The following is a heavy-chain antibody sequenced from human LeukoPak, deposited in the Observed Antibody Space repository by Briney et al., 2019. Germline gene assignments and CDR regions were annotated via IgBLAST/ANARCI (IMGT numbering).Heavy chain of an antibody. Sequence: GGSLRLSCAASGFTFSSYGMSWVRQAPGKGLEWVSYISSSGSTIYYADSVKGRFTISRDNAKNSLYLQMNSLRAEDTAVYYCAKDGGQQLGFFYYYMDVWGKGTTVTISS. V-gene: IGHV3-48*04. CDR1: GFTFSSYG. CDR3: AKDGGQQLGFFYYYMDV. D-gene: IGHD6-13*01. J-gene: IGHJ6*03. CDR2: ISSSGSTI.